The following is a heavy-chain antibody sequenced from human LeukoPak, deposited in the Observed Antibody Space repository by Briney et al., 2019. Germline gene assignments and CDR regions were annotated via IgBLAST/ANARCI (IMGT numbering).Heavy chain of an antibody. V-gene: IGHV3-23*01. CDR2: ITGSGGET. CDR3: VKDFGGNSDY. CDR1: GFTFSSYA. Sequence: GGSPRLSCAASGFTFSSYAMSWVRQAPGKGLEGVSSITGSGGETYFADSVRGRFTISRDSVENTLHLQMNSLRAEDTAVYYCVKDFGGNSDYWGQGTLVTVSS. J-gene: IGHJ4*02. D-gene: IGHD4-23*01.